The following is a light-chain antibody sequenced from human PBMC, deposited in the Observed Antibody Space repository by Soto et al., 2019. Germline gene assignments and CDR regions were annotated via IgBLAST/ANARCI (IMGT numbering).Light chain of an antibody. V-gene: IGKV3-15*01. J-gene: IGKJ3*01. CDR3: QQYGGSPLFT. CDR1: QTIGSN. CDR2: DAS. Sequence: EIVMTQSPATLSVSPGERATLSCRASQTIGSNLAWYQQKPGQPPRLLIYDASTRATDIPARFTGSGSGTEFTLTISSLQSEDFAVYSCQQYGGSPLFTFGPGTRVDFK.